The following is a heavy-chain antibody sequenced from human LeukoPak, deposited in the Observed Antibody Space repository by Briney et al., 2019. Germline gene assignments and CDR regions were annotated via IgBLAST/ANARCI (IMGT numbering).Heavy chain of an antibody. CDR2: XYYSGST. V-gene: IGHV4-39*07. D-gene: IGHD4-11*01. J-gene: IGHJ6*02. CDR1: GGSISSSSYY. Sequence: SETLSLTCTVSGGSISSSSYYWGWIRQPPGKGLXWXXXXYYSGSTYYNPSLKSRVSISVDTSKNQFSLRRRSVTAADTAVYYCARGRHEETTFRDYYYGLDVWGQGTTVTVSS. CDR3: ARGRHEETTFRDYYYGLDV.